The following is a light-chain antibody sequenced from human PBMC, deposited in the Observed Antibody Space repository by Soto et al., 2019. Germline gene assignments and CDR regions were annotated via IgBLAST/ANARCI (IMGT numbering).Light chain of an antibody. CDR3: CLYAVTFYV. J-gene: IGLJ1*01. Sequence: QSVLAQPRSVSGSPGQSVTISCTGTSSDVGTYDFVSWYQQHPGKAPRLMIFDVSERPSGVPDRFSGSKSGNTASLTIPGLQAEDVADYYCCLYAVTFYVFGTGTKVTVL. CDR2: DVS. CDR1: SSDVGTYDF. V-gene: IGLV2-11*01.